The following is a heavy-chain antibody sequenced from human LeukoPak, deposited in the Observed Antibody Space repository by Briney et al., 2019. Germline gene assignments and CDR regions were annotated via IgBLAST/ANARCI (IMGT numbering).Heavy chain of an antibody. J-gene: IGHJ6*03. Sequence: GGSLRLSCVASGFTFSRYGMHWIRQAPGKGLEGVAVIWYDGSNKYYADSVKGRFTISRDNSKNTLYLQMNSLRAEDTAVYYCARKFRLSGAYYYYYMDVWGKGTTVTVSS. CDR3: ARKFRLSGAYYYYYMDV. CDR2: IWYDGSNK. D-gene: IGHD6-19*01. V-gene: IGHV3-33*01. CDR1: GFTFSRYG.